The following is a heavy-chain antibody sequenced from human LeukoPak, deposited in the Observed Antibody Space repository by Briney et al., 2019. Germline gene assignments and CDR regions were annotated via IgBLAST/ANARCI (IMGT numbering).Heavy chain of an antibody. CDR2: ISSYNGNT. CDR1: VCIFTRYV. Sequence: ASVTDTRQASVCIFTRYVISSVRQAPGQGLAWIGWISSYNGNTNYAQKLQGRVTMSTATSTGTAYIEVRRLRSDDTAVYYCARRVAVARRDAFDIWGQGTMVTVSS. CDR3: ARRVAVARRDAFDI. D-gene: IGHD6-19*01. V-gene: IGHV1-18*01. J-gene: IGHJ3*02.